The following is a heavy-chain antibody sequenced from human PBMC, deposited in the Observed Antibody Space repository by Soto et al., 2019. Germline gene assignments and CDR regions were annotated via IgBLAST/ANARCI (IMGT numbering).Heavy chain of an antibody. J-gene: IGHJ6*02. Sequence: LRLSCAASGFTFSSYAMSWVRQAPGKGLEWVSAISGSGGSTYHADSVKGRFTISRDNSKNTLYLQMNSLRAEDTAVYYCAKCNSGYYGPAEYYYYYGMDAWGQGTTVTVSS. D-gene: IGHD3-22*01. CDR3: AKCNSGYYGPAEYYYYYGMDA. V-gene: IGHV3-23*01. CDR2: ISGSGGST. CDR1: GFTFSSYA.